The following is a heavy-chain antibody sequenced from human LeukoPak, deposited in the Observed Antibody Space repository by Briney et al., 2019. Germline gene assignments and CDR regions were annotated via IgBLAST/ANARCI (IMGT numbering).Heavy chain of an antibody. CDR2: ISSSGSTI. J-gene: IGHJ4*02. V-gene: IGHV3-11*01. CDR1: GFTFSDYY. D-gene: IGHD3-3*01. Sequence: KPGGSPRLSCAASGFTFSDYYMSWIRQAPGKGLEGVSYISSSGSTIYYADSVKGRFTISRDNAKNSLYLQMNSLRAEDTAVYYCARPRGDDFWSGYYPDYWGQGTLVTVSS. CDR3: ARPRGDDFWSGYYPDY.